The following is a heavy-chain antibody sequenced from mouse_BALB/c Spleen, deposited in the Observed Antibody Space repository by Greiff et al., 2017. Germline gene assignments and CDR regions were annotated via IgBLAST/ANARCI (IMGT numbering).Heavy chain of an antibody. J-gene: IGHJ4*01. V-gene: IGHV5-17*02. D-gene: IGHD1-1*01. CDR3: ARSPYYYGRSSYAMDY. Sequence: EVKLMESGGGLVQPGGSRKLSCAASGFTFSSFGMHWVRQAPEKGLEWVAYISSGSSTIYYADTVKGRFTISRDNPKNTLFLQMTSLRSEDTAMYYCARSPYYYGRSSYAMDYWGQGTSVTVSS. CDR1: GFTFSSFG. CDR2: ISSGSSTI.